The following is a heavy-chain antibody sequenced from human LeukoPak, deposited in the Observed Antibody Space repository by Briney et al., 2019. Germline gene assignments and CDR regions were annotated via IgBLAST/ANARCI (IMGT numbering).Heavy chain of an antibody. CDR2: IYYSGST. D-gene: IGHD6-13*01. Sequence: PSETLSLTCTVSGGSISSYYWSWIRQPPGKGLEWIGYIYYSGSTNYNPSLKSRVTISVDTSKNQFSLKLSSVTAADTAVYYGARGLMMAVAGRGEFHYWGQGTLVTVSS. V-gene: IGHV4-59*01. CDR3: ARGLMMAVAGRGEFHY. CDR1: GGSISSYY. J-gene: IGHJ4*02.